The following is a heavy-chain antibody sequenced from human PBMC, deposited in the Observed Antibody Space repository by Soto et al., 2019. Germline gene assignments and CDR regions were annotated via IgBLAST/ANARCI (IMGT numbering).Heavy chain of an antibody. Sequence: GGSLRLSCAASGFTFDDYGMSWVRQAPGKGLEWVSGINWNGGSTGSDSVKGRFTISRDNAKNSLYLQMNSLRAEDTALYYCASSSSSWYNWFDPWGQGTLVTVSS. V-gene: IGHV3-20*04. CDR2: INWNGGST. J-gene: IGHJ5*02. CDR3: ASSSSSWYNWFDP. CDR1: GFTFDDYG. D-gene: IGHD6-13*01.